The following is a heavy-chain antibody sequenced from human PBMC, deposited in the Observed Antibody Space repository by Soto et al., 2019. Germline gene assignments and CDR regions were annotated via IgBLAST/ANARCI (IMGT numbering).Heavy chain of an antibody. Sequence: EXLSLTFTGSGGSISSGSYYWGWIRQPPGNGLEWIGSIYYSGSTYYNPSLKSRVTISVDTSKNQFSLKLSSVTAADTAVYYCARQADRSGDGVYYYYGMGVWRQGTTVTVSS. V-gene: IGHV4-39*01. CDR2: IYYSGST. CDR3: ARQADRSGDGVYYYYGMGV. D-gene: IGHD4-17*01. CDR1: GGSISSGSYY. J-gene: IGHJ6*02.